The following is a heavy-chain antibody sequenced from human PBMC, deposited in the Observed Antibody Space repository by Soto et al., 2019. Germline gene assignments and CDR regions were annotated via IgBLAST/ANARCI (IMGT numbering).Heavy chain of an antibody. V-gene: IGHV3-33*01. CDR1: GFTFSSYG. J-gene: IGHJ4*02. CDR3: AREEHYDILTRAFDY. Sequence: QVQLVESGGGVVQPGRSLRLSCAASGFTFSSYGMHWVRQAPGKGLEWVAVIWYDGSNKYYADSVKGRFTISRDNSKNTLYLQMNSLRAEDTAVYYCAREEHYDILTRAFDYWGQGTLVTVSS. CDR2: IWYDGSNK. D-gene: IGHD3-9*01.